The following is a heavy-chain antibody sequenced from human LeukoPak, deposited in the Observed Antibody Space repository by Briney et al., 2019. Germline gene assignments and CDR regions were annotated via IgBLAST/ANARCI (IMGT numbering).Heavy chain of an antibody. CDR3: ARDVPRFLEWLALDYYYYYGMDV. CDR1: GFTFSSYS. V-gene: IGHV3-21*01. J-gene: IGHJ6*02. Sequence: GGSLRLSCAASGFTFSSYSMNWVRQAPGKGLEWVSSISSSSSYIYYADSVKGRFTISRDNAKNSLYLQMNRLRAEGTAVYYCARDVPRFLEWLALDYYYYYGMDVWGQGTTVTVSS. D-gene: IGHD3-3*01. CDR2: ISSSSSYI.